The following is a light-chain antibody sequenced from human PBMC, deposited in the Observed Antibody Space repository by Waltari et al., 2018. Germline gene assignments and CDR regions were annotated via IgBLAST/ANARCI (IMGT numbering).Light chain of an antibody. Sequence: DIQMTQSPSSLSASVGDRATITCRASQSIRSSLNWYQQKPGKAPKLLIYDASTLQSGVPSRFSGSGSGTDFTLTISRLQAEDFATYFCQQSYSTPLTFGGGAKVEIK. CDR2: DAS. CDR1: QSIRSS. CDR3: QQSYSTPLT. J-gene: IGKJ4*01. V-gene: IGKV1-39*01.